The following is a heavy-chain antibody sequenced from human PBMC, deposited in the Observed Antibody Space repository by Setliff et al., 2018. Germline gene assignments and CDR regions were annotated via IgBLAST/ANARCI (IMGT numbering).Heavy chain of an antibody. CDR3: ARGITSGGYWGQRFLYLDV. CDR1: GGTFSDYY. D-gene: IGHD3-22*01. V-gene: IGHV4-34*01. Sequence: PSETLSLTCAAYGGTFSDYYWTWIRQPPGKGLEWIGSIYYSGSTYYNPSLESRVTMSVDTSKSQFSLNLYSVTAADTAVYYCARGITSGGYWGQRFLYLDVWGRGTTVTVSS. J-gene: IGHJ6*03. CDR2: IYYSGST.